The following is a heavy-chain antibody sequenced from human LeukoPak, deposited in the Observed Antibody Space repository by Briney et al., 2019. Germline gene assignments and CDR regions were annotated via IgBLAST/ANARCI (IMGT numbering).Heavy chain of an antibody. CDR1: GFTFSSYA. J-gene: IGHJ6*03. D-gene: IGHD3-22*01. CDR2: IYSGGST. V-gene: IGHV3-53*01. CDR3: ATSYYDSPYYYYYYMDV. Sequence: GGSLRLSCAASGFTFSSYAMSWVRQAPGKGLEWVSVIYSGGSTYYADSVKGRFTISRDNSKNTLYLQMNSLRAEDTAVYYCATSYYDSPYYYYYYMDVWGKGTTVTVSS.